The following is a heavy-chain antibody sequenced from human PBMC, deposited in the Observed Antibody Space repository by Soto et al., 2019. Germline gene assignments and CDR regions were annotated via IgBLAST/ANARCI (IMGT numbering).Heavy chain of an antibody. CDR3: ARDYDILTGPSYYYGMDV. D-gene: IGHD3-9*01. V-gene: IGHV1-46*01. CDR2: INPSGGST. CDR1: GYTSTSYY. J-gene: IGHJ6*02. Sequence: ASVKVSCKASGYTSTSYYMHWVRQAPGQGLEWMGIINPSGGSTSYAQKFQGRVTMTRDTSTSTVYMELSSLRSEDTAVYYCARDYDILTGPSYYYGMDVWGQGTTVTVSS.